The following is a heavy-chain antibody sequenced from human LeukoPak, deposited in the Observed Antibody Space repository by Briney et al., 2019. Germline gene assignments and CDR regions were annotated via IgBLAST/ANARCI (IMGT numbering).Heavy chain of an antibody. CDR1: GGSFSGYY. V-gene: IGHV4-34*01. D-gene: IGHD1-26*01. CDR3: ARELHSGIYYFDY. J-gene: IGHJ4*02. CDR2: INHSGGT. Sequence: SETLSLTCAVYGGSFSGYYWSWIRQPPGKGLEWIGEINHSGGTNYNPSLKSRVTTSVDTSKNRFSLKLTSVTAADTAVYYCARELHSGIYYFDYWGQGTLVTVSS.